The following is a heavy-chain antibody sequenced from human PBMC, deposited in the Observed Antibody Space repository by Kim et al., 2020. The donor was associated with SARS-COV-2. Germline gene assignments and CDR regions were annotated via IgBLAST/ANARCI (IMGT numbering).Heavy chain of an antibody. V-gene: IGHV4-39*01. D-gene: IGHD6-13*01. CDR1: GGSISSSSYY. Sequence: SETLSLTCTVSGGSISSSSYYWGWIRQPPGKGLEWIGSIYYSGSTYYNPSLKSRVTISVDTSKNQFSLKLSSVTAADTAVYYCARHLSGGVGIAAAGGHFDYWGQGTLVTVSS. J-gene: IGHJ4*02. CDR2: IYYSGST. CDR3: ARHLSGGVGIAAAGGHFDY.